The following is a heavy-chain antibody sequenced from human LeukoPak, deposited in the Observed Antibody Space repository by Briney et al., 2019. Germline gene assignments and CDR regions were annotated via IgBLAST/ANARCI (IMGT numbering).Heavy chain of an antibody. CDR1: GGSIRSYY. CDR3: VGDSSGYDPQFDY. CDR2: IYYSGST. Sequence: SETLSLTCTVSGGSIRSYYWSWIRQPPGKGLEWIGCIYYSGSTNYNPSLKSRVTISVDTSKNQFSLKLSSVTAADTAVYYCVGDSSGYDPQFDYWGQGTLVTVSS. J-gene: IGHJ4*02. D-gene: IGHD3-22*01. V-gene: IGHV4-59*01.